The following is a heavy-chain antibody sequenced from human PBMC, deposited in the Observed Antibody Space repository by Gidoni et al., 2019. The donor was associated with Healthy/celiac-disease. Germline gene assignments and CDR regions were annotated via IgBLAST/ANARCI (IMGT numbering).Heavy chain of an antibody. CDR3: ARGAYGLRPDY. Sequence: QVQLQQWGAGLLKPSETLSLTCAVYGGSFSGYYWSWIRQPPGKGLEWIGELTHSGSTNYSPSLKSRVTISVDTSKNQFSLKLSSVTAADTAVYYGARGAYGLRPDYWGQGTLVTVSS. CDR1: GGSFSGYY. CDR2: LTHSGST. V-gene: IGHV4-34*01. J-gene: IGHJ4*02. D-gene: IGHD3-10*01.